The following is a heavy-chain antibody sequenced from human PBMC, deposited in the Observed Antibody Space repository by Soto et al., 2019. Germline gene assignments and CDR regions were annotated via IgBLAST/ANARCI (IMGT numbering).Heavy chain of an antibody. CDR3: ASERITIFGVGPYYYYGMDV. CDR1: GVSISSGVYS. V-gene: IGHV4-30-2*01. J-gene: IGHJ6*02. Sequence: SETLSLTCAVSGVSISSGVYSWSWIRQPPGKGLEWIGYIYHSGSTYYNPSLKSRVTISVDRSKNQFSLKLSSVTAADTAVYYCASERITIFGVGPYYYYGMDVWGQGTTVTVSS. CDR2: IYHSGST. D-gene: IGHD3-3*01.